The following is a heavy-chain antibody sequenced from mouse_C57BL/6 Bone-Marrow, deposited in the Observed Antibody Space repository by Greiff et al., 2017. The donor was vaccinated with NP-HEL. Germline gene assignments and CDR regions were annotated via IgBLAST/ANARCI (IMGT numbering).Heavy chain of an antibody. V-gene: IGHV5-4*01. CDR1: GFTFSSYA. D-gene: IGHD2-4*01. CDR3: ARDDYDRFAY. CDR2: ISDGGSYT. J-gene: IGHJ3*01. Sequence: DVMLVESGGGLVKPGGSLKLSCAASGFTFSSYAMSWVRQTPEKRLEWVATISDGGSYTYYPDNVKGRFTISRDNAKNNLYLQMSHLKSEDTAMYYCARDDYDRFAYWGQGTLVTVSA.